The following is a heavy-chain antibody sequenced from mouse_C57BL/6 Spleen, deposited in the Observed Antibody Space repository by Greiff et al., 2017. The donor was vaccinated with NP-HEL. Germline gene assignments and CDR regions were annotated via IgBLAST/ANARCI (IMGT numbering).Heavy chain of an antibody. CDR1: GFTFSSYG. CDR3: ARARDGHYYAMDY. V-gene: IGHV5-6*02. Sequence: DVKLVESGGDLVKPGGSLKLSCAASGFTFSSYGMSWVRQTPDKRLEWVATISSGGSYTYYPDSVKGRFTISRDNAKNTLYLQMSSLKSEDTAMYYCARARDGHYYAMDYWGQGTSVTVSS. CDR2: ISSGGSYT. J-gene: IGHJ4*01. D-gene: IGHD2-3*01.